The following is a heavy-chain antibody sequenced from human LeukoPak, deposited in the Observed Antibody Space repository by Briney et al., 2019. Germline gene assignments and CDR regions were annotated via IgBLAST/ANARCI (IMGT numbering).Heavy chain of an antibody. CDR2: MNPNSGNT. CDR1: GYTFTSYD. Sequence: ASVKVSCKASGYTFTSYDINWVRQATGQGLEWMGWMNPNSGNTGYAQKFQGRVTMTRNTSISTAYMELSSLRSEDTAVYYCAREWFLRYGMDVWGQGTTVTVSS. V-gene: IGHV1-8*01. J-gene: IGHJ6*02. CDR3: AREWFLRYGMDV. D-gene: IGHD3-3*01.